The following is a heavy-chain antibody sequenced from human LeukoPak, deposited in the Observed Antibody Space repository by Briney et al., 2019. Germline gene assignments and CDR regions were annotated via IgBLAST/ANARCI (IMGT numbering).Heavy chain of an antibody. CDR2: IYYSGST. D-gene: IGHD3-16*01. CDR1: GGSFSGYY. V-gene: IGHV4-59*01. CDR3: ARGGDGGDLDY. Sequence: PSETLSLTCAVYGGSFSGYYWSWIRQPPGKGLEWIGYIYYSGSTNYNPSLKSRVTISVDTSKNQFSLKLSSVTAADTVVYYCARGGDGGDLDYWGQGTLVTVSS. J-gene: IGHJ4*02.